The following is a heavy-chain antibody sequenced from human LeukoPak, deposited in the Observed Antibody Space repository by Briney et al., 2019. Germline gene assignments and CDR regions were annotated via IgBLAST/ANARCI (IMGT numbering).Heavy chain of an antibody. CDR1: GGTFSSYA. J-gene: IGHJ4*02. CDR3: ARELDTATLDY. D-gene: IGHD5-18*01. V-gene: IGHV1-69*06. CDR2: IIPIFGTA. Sequence: SVKASCKASGGTFSSYAISWVRQAPGQGLEWMGGIIPIFGTANYAQKFQGRVTITAGKSTSTAYMELSSLRSEDTAVYYCARELDTATLDYWGQGTLVTVSS.